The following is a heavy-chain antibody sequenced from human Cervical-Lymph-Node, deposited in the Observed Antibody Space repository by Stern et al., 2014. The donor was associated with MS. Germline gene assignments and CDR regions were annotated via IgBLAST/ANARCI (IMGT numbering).Heavy chain of an antibody. CDR3: AREVAGHRLGMMDV. CDR1: GNTFTRYY. CDR2: INPSAGST. V-gene: IGHV1-46*01. Sequence: QVQLVQSGAEVKKPGASVKVSCKASGNTFTRYYIHWVRQAPGQGLERMGIINPSAGSTRYAQKFQGRVTMTRDTSTSTVYMELSSLRSEDTAVYYCAREVAGHRLGMMDVWGQGTTVTVSS. J-gene: IGHJ6*02. D-gene: IGHD6-19*01.